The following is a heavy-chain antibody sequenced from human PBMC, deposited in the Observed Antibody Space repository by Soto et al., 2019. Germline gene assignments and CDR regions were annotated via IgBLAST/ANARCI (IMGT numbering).Heavy chain of an antibody. CDR2: IYYSGST. CDR3: ARRLYYDSSGFEGGGMDV. V-gene: IGHV4-39*01. J-gene: IGHJ6*02. CDR1: GGSISSGGYY. Sequence: SETQSITCTVSGGSISSGGYYWSWIRQHPGKGLEWIGYIYYSGSTYYNPSLKSRVTISVDTSKNQFSLKLSSVTAADTAVYYCARRLYYDSSGFEGGGMDVWGQGTTVTVSS. D-gene: IGHD3-22*01.